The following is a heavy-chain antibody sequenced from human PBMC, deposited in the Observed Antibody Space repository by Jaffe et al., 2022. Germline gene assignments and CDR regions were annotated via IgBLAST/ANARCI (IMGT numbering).Heavy chain of an antibody. CDR3: ARAAYYDSSDYGVFDY. CDR1: GGSISSGSYY. V-gene: IGHV4-61*02. Sequence: QVQLQESGPGLVKPSQTLSLTCTVSGGSISSGSYYWSWIRQPAGKGLEWIGRINISGSTNYNPSLKSRVTISVDTSKNQFSLKLRSVTAADTAVYYCARAAYYDSSDYGVFDYWGQGTLVTVSS. D-gene: IGHD3-22*01. CDR2: INISGST. J-gene: IGHJ4*02.